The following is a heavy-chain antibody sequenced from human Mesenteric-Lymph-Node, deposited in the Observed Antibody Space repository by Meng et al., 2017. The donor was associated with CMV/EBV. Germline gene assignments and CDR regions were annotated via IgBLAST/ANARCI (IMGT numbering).Heavy chain of an antibody. V-gene: IGHV3-53*01. J-gene: IGHJ6*02. CDR1: GSIVSDNC. D-gene: IGHD3-3*01. CDR3: ARAYDFPSTGALDV. Sequence: GGSLRPSCGASGSIVSDNCMTWVRQAPGKGLEWVSMIYSVGTTYYTDSVKGRLTISRDNSNNMLYLQMDSLRAEGTAIYYCARAYDFPSTGALDVWGQGTAVTVSS. CDR2: IYSVGTT.